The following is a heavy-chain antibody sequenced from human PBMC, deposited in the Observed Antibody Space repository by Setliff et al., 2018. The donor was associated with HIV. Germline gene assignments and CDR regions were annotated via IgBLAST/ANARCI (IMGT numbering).Heavy chain of an antibody. J-gene: IGHJ4*02. V-gene: IGHV3-20*04. CDR3: TRVPYYYDSSGYYFDY. CDR2: INWNGGST. CDR1: GFTFDDYG. D-gene: IGHD3-22*01. Sequence: RPGGSLRLSCAASGFTFDDYGMSWVRQAPGKGLEWVSGINWNGGSTGYADSVKGRFTISRDNAKNSLYLQMNSLRAEDTALYYCTRVPYYYDSSGYYFDYWGQGTLVTVSS.